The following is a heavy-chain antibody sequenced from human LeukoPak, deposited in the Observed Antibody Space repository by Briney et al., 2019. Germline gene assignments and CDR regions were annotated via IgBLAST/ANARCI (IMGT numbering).Heavy chain of an antibody. Sequence: GGSLRLSCAASGFTFSDYYMSWVRQAPGRGLEWVSYISSSGSTIYYADSVKGRFTISRDNAKNSLYLQMNSRRADDTAVYYCARDAHSSGEGGFDYWGQGTLVTVSS. V-gene: IGHV3-11*01. CDR2: ISSSGSTI. CDR3: ARDAHSSGEGGFDY. D-gene: IGHD6-25*01. CDR1: GFTFSDYY. J-gene: IGHJ4*02.